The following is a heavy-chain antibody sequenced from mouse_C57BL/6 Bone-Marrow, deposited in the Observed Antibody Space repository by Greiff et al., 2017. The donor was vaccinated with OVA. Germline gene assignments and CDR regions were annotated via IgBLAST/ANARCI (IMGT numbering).Heavy chain of an antibody. D-gene: IGHD2-3*01. Sequence: EVKLQQSGAELVRPGASVKLSCTASGFNIKDDYMHWVKQRPEQGLEWIGWIDPENGDTEYASKFQGKATITADTSSNTAYLQLSSLTSEDTAVYYCTTWRFYSLYAMDYWGQGTSVTVSS. J-gene: IGHJ4*01. CDR3: TTWRFYSLYAMDY. CDR2: IDPENGDT. V-gene: IGHV14-4*01. CDR1: GFNIKDDY.